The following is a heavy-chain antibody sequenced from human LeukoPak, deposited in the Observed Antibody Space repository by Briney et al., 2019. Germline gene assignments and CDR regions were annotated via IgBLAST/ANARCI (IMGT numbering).Heavy chain of an antibody. CDR2: ISERGGST. CDR3: AKRGVVIRGILVIGYHQEAYHYDF. D-gene: IGHD3-10*01. CDR1: GISLSNYA. J-gene: IGHJ4*02. Sequence: PGGSLRLSCVVSGISLSNYAITWVRQAPGKGLEWVSYISERGGSTTYADSVKGRFTISRDTSLNTLYLQMNNPRAEDTAVYFCAKRGVVIRGILVIGYHQEAYHYDFWGQGVLVTVSS. V-gene: IGHV3-23*01.